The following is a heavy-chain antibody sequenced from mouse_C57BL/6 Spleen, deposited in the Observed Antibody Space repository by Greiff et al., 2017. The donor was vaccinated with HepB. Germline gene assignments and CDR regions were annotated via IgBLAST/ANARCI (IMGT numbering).Heavy chain of an antibody. J-gene: IGHJ3*01. CDR3: AREGLRGAWFAD. D-gene: IGHD2-2*01. CDR1: GFTFSSYA. Sequence: EVKLVESGGGLVKPGGSLKLSCAASGFTFSSYAMSWVRQTPEKRLEWVATISDGGSYTYYPDNVKGRFTISRDNAKNNLYLQMSHLNSEDTAMYYCAREGLRGAWFADWGQGTLVTVSA. CDR2: ISDGGSYT. V-gene: IGHV5-4*01.